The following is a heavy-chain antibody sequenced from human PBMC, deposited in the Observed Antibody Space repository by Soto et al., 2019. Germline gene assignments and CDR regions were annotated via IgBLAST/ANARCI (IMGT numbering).Heavy chain of an antibody. J-gene: IGHJ3*02. CDR3: ARDIGDHTSRWTDAFDI. CDR1: GFTFSSYG. CDR2: IWYDGSNK. D-gene: IGHD6-13*01. Sequence: QVQLVESGGGVVQPGRSLRLSCAASGFTFSSYGMHWVRQAPGKGLEWVAVIWYDGSNKYFADSVKGRFTISKDNSKNTLFLQMNSLIAEDTAVYYCARDIGDHTSRWTDAFDIWGQGTMVTVSS. V-gene: IGHV3-33*01.